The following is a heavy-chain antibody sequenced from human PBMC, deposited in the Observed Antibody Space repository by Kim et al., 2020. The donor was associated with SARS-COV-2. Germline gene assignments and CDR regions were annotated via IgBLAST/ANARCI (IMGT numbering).Heavy chain of an antibody. CDR3: ARDPPYYRFGELPSHQNWFDP. Sequence: ASVKVSCKASGYTFTSYAMNWVRQSPGQGLEWMGWINTNTGNPTYAQGFTGRFVFSLDTSVSTAYLQISSLKAEDTAVYYCARDPPYYRFGELPSHQNWFDPWGQGTLVTVSS. CDR2: INTNTGNP. CDR1: GYTFTSYA. V-gene: IGHV7-4-1*02. D-gene: IGHD3-10*01. J-gene: IGHJ5*02.